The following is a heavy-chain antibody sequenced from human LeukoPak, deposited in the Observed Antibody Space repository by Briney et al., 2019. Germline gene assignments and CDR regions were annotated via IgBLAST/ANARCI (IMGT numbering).Heavy chain of an antibody. CDR1: GYTFTSYY. Sequence: ASVKVSCAASGYTFTSYYMHWVRQAPGQGLEWMGIINPSGGSTSYAQKFQGRVTMTRDTSTSTVYMELSSLRSEDTAVYYCARGGEGTYYDYVWGSYRSPFDYWGQGTLVTVSS. CDR3: ARGGEGTYYDYVWGSYRSPFDY. V-gene: IGHV1-46*01. CDR2: INPSGGST. D-gene: IGHD3-16*02. J-gene: IGHJ4*02.